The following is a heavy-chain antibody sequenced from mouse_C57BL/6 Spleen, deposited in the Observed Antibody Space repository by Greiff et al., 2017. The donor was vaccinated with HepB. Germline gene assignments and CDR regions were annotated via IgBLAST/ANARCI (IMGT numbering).Heavy chain of an antibody. CDR3: ARNYHYDYDGDAMDY. CDR1: GFSLTSYG. Sequence: QVQLKESGPGLVQPSQSLSITCTVSGFSLTSYGVHWVRQSPGKGLEWLGVIWSGGSTDYNAAFISRLSISKDNSKSQVFFKMNSLQADDTAIYYCARNYHYDYDGDAMDYWGQGTSVTVSS. J-gene: IGHJ4*01. V-gene: IGHV2-2*01. D-gene: IGHD2-4*01. CDR2: IWSGGST.